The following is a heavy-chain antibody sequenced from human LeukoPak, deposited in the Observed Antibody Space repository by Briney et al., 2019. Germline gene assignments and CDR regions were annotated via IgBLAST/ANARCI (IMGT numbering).Heavy chain of an antibody. D-gene: IGHD1-26*01. CDR1: GFTFGDYA. CDR2: IRSKTYGGTT. Sequence: GGSLTLSCTASGFTFGDYAMSWVRQAPGKGLEWVGFIRSKTYGGTTEYAASVKGRFAISRDDSKSIAYLQMNSLKTEDTAVYSCTPESGDYWGQGPLFTVSS. J-gene: IGHJ4*02. CDR3: TPESGDY. V-gene: IGHV3-49*04.